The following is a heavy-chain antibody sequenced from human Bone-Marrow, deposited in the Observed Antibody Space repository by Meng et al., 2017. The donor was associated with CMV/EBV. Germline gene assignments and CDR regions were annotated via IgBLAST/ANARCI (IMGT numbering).Heavy chain of an antibody. D-gene: IGHD5-12*01. Sequence: SQTLSLTCAPYGGSFSGHYWSLIRQPPGKGLEWIGEINHSGSTNYNPSLKSRVTTSVDASKNQFSLKLTSVTAADTAVYYCARGSWVYSDDDETTGLDYWGPGTLVTGSS. CDR2: INHSGST. CDR3: ARGSWVYSDDDETTGLDY. J-gene: IGHJ4*02. V-gene: IGHV4-34*01. CDR1: GGSFSGHY.